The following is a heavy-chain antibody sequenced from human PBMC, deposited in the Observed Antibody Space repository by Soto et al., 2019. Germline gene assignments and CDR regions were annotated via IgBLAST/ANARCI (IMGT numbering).Heavy chain of an antibody. CDR2: ISAYNGNT. Sequence: GASVKVSCKASGYTFTSYGISWVRQAPGQGLEWMGWISAYNGNTNYAQKLQGRVTMTTDTSTSTAYMELRSLRSDDTAVYYCARDLMYFDWLPYMASFDYWGQGTLVTVSS. J-gene: IGHJ4*02. V-gene: IGHV1-18*04. CDR3: ARDLMYFDWLPYMASFDY. D-gene: IGHD3-9*01. CDR1: GYTFTSYG.